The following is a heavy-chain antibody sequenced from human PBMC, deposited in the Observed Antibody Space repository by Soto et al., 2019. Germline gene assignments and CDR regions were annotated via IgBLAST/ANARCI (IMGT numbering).Heavy chain of an antibody. CDR2: INHSGST. Sequence: SETLSVTCAVYGGSFIGYYWSWIRQPPGKGLEWIGEINHSGSTNYNPSLKSRVTISVDTSKNQFSLKLSSVTAADTAVYYCARATFGELLFFTDYYYYGMDVWGQGTTVTVS. CDR1: GGSFIGYY. D-gene: IGHD3-10*01. V-gene: IGHV4-34*01. J-gene: IGHJ6*02. CDR3: ARATFGELLFFTDYYYYGMDV.